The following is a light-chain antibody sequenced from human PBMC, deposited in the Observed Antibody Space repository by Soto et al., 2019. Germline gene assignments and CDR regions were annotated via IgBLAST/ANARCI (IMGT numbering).Light chain of an antibody. CDR3: SSYTSSVYV. CDR1: SSDVGGYNY. V-gene: IGLV2-14*01. CDR2: EVS. J-gene: IGLJ1*01. Sequence: QSALTQPASVSGSPGQSITISCTGTSSDVGGYNYVSWYQQHPGKAPKLMIYEVSNRPSGVSNRSSGSKSGNTASLTISGLQAEDEADYYCSSYTSSVYVFGTGTKVTVL.